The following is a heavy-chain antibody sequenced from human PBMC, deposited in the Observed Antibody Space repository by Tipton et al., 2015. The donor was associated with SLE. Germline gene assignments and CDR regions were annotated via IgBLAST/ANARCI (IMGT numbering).Heavy chain of an antibody. CDR2: INPYSGDT. J-gene: IGHJ6*03. CDR3: ARAGSSNDYYYIDV. Sequence: QLVQSGAEVKKLGASVKVSCKASGYTFTDYYLHWLRQAPGLGLEWMGWINPYSGDTYYALNFQGWVTMTRDTSINTAYMELSGLKSDDAAEDFCARAGSSNDYYYIDVWGEGTTVNVSS. CDR1: GYTFTDYY. V-gene: IGHV1-2*04. D-gene: IGHD6-6*01.